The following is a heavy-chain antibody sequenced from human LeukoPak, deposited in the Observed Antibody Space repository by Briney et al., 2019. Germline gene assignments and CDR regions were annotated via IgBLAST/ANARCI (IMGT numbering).Heavy chain of an antibody. D-gene: IGHD2-2*01. CDR1: GFSFSSHG. CDR3: AHGSMYQLDY. CDR2: IIGGAGCT. J-gene: IGHJ4*02. Sequence: GGSLRLSCAASGFSFSSHGMSWVRQAPGKGLEWVSGIIGGAGCTDYADSVKGRFNISRANYKNTLSLKMNSLRAEDTAVYYCAHGSMYQLDYWGQGTLVTVSS. V-gene: IGHV3-23*01.